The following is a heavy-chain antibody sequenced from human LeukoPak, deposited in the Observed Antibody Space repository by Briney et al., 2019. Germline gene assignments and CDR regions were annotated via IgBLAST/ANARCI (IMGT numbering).Heavy chain of an antibody. CDR2: IYYSGST. Sequence: SETLSLTCTVSGGSISSSSYYWGWIRQPPGKGLEWIGSIYYSGSTYYNPSLKSRVTISVDTSKNQFSLKLSSVTAADTAVYYCARAPRQGLHEAGWFDPWGQGTLVTVSS. J-gene: IGHJ5*02. D-gene: IGHD3/OR15-3a*01. CDR3: ARAPRQGLHEAGWFDP. CDR1: GGSISSSSYY. V-gene: IGHV4-39*07.